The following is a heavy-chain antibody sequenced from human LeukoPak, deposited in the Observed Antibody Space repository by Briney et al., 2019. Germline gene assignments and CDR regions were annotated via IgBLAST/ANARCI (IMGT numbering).Heavy chain of an antibody. CDR3: ARVMEGTLGGDFDY. D-gene: IGHD1-1*01. J-gene: IGHJ4*02. V-gene: IGHV4-59*01. CDR1: GGSISSYY. Sequence: SETLSLTCTVSGGSISSYYWSWIRQPPGKGLEWIGYIYYSGSTNYNPSLKSRVIISVDTSKNQFSLKLSSVTAADTAVYYCARVMEGTLGGDFDYWGQGTLVTVSS. CDR2: IYYSGST.